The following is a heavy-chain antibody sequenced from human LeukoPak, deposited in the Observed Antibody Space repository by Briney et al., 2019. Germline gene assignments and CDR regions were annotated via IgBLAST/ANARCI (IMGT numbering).Heavy chain of an antibody. CDR2: IIPILGIA. J-gene: IGHJ3*02. Sequence: SVKVSCKASGGTFSSYAISWVRQAPGQGLEWMGRIIPILGIANYAQKFQGRVTITADESTSTAYMELSSLRSEDTAVYYCARDGTSGWYGRDAFDIWGQGTMVTVSS. V-gene: IGHV1-69*04. CDR1: GGTFSSYA. CDR3: ARDGTSGWYGRDAFDI. D-gene: IGHD6-19*01.